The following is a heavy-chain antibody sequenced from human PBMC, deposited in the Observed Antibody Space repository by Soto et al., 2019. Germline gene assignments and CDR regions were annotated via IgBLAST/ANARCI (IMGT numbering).Heavy chain of an antibody. Sequence: GGSLRLSCAASGFTFSSYSMNWVRQAPGKGLEWVSSISSSSSYIYYADSVKGRFTISRDNAKNSLYLQMNSLRAEDTAVYYCARDGGIAVAGTSRFDPWGQGTLVTVSS. J-gene: IGHJ5*02. V-gene: IGHV3-21*01. CDR1: GFTFSSYS. D-gene: IGHD6-19*01. CDR3: ARDGGIAVAGTSRFDP. CDR2: ISSSSSYI.